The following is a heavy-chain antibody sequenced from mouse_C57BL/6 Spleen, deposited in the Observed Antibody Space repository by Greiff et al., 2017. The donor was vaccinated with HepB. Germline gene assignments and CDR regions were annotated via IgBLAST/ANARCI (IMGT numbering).Heavy chain of an antibody. J-gene: IGHJ4*01. CDR1: GYSITSGYY. Sequence: EVHLVESGPGLVKPSQSLSLTCSVTGYSITSGYYCNWIRQFPGNKLEWMGYISYDGSNNYNPSLKNRISITRDTSKNQFFLKLNSVITEDTATYYCASHGYDGAYYAMDYWGQGTSVTVSS. V-gene: IGHV3-6*01. CDR2: ISYDGSN. CDR3: ASHGYDGAYYAMDY. D-gene: IGHD2-2*01.